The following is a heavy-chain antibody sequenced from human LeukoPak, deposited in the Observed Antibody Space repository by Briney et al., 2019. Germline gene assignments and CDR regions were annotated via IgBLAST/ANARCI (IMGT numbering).Heavy chain of an antibody. V-gene: IGHV1-2*02. Sequence: ASVKVSCKASGYTFTGYYMHWVRQAPGQGLEWMGWINPNSGATNCVQKFQGRVTMTRDTSVNTAYMELSRLRSDDTAMYYCAVITIFGVVIGGKTFDIWGQGTMVTVSS. J-gene: IGHJ3*02. CDR1: GYTFTGYY. D-gene: IGHD3-3*01. CDR3: AVITIFGVVIGGKTFDI. CDR2: INPNSGAT.